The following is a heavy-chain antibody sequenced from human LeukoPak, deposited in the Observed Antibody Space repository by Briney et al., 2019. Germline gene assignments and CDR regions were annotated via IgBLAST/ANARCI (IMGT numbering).Heavy chain of an antibody. Sequence: GGSLRLSCAASGFTFDDYAMHWVRQAPGKGLEWVSGISWNSGSIGYADSVKGRFTISRDNAKNSLYLRMNSLRAEDTALYYCAKDIRAPLLWFGELLPCNYYYGMDVWRQGTTVTVS. CDR1: GFTFDDYA. CDR3: AKDIRAPLLWFGELLPCNYYYGMDV. V-gene: IGHV3-9*01. D-gene: IGHD3-10*01. J-gene: IGHJ6*02. CDR2: ISWNSGSI.